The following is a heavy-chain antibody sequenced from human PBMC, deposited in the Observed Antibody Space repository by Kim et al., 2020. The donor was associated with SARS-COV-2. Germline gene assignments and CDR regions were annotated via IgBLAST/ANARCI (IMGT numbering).Heavy chain of an antibody. Sequence: SVKGRYTISRDNAKNTLYLQMNSLRAEDSAVYYCARGEQQLVPFAEYFQHWGQGTLVTVSS. J-gene: IGHJ1*01. V-gene: IGHV3-53*01. D-gene: IGHD6-13*01. CDR3: ARGEQQLVPFAEYFQH.